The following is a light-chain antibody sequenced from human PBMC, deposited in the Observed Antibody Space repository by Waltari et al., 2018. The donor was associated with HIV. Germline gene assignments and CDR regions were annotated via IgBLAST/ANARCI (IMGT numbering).Light chain of an antibody. CDR3: GTWDSSLSAVV. CDR2: EHN. V-gene: IGLV1-51*01. CDR1: SSHIGNNY. J-gene: IGLJ2*01. Sequence: QSVLTQPPSVSAAPGQKVTLSCAGSSSHIGNNYVSWYQQLPGTAPKLIIYEHNKRPPGIPDRFSDSKSGTSATLGITGLQTGDEADYYCGTWDSSLSAVVFGGGTKLTVL.